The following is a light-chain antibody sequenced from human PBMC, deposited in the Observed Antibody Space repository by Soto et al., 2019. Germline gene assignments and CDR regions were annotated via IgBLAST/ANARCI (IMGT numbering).Light chain of an antibody. Sequence: DIHMTQSPSTLSVSVGERVTLPCRASQNIATYLNWFQQKSGKAPKLLIYAASSLQSGVPSRFSGSGSGTDFTLTISRLEPEDFAVYYCQQYGNSPQITFGGGTKVDI. CDR1: QNIATY. J-gene: IGKJ4*01. CDR3: QQYGNSPQIT. V-gene: IGKV1-39*01. CDR2: AAS.